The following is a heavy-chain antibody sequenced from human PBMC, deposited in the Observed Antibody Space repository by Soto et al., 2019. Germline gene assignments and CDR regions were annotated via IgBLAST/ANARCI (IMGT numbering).Heavy chain of an antibody. CDR1: GFTFSKFW. J-gene: IGHJ4*02. Sequence: EVQLVESGGGLVQPGGSLRLSCAASGFTFSKFWMHWVRQPPGKGLVWVSRINSDGTNTDYADFVKGRFTISRDNAKNTVYLQMNSLRAEDTSTYYCVRGWVSRSWDLLWGQGTLVTVSS. CDR3: VRGWVSRSWDLL. D-gene: IGHD1-26*01. V-gene: IGHV3-74*01. CDR2: INSDGTNT.